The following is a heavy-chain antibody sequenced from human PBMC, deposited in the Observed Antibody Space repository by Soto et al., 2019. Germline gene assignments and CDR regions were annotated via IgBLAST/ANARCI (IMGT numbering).Heavy chain of an antibody. CDR1: GASISSTSYF. J-gene: IGHJ6*03. V-gene: IGHV4-39*01. CDR2: FYLSEST. CDR3: ARLGYCSGGSCFHSGYYYYYMDV. D-gene: IGHD2-15*01. Sequence: SETLSLTCTVSGASISSTSYFWGWIRQPPGKGLEWVGSFYLSESTHYTPSLNSRVTISVDTSKNQFSLKLSSVTAADTAVYYCARLGYCSGGSCFHSGYYYYYMDVWGKGTTVTVSS.